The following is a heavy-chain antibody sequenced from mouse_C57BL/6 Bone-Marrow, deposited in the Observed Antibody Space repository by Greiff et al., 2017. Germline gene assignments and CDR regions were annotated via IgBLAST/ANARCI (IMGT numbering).Heavy chain of an antibody. CDR1: GYTFTDYY. J-gene: IGHJ1*03. CDR3: ARGPPYYYGSPGLYFDV. D-gene: IGHD1-1*01. CDR2: IYPGSGNT. Sequence: QVQLKQSGPELVKPGASVKISCKASGYTFTDYYINWVKQRPGQGLEWIGWIYPGSGNTKYNEKFKGKATLTVDTSSSKAYMQLSSLTSEDSAVYFCARGPPYYYGSPGLYFDVWGTGTTVTVSS. V-gene: IGHV1-84*01.